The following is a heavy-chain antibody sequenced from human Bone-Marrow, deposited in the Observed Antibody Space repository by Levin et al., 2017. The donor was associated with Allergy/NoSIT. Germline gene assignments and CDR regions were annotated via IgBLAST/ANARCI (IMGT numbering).Heavy chain of an antibody. CDR1: GFTVSSNY. CDR3: ARDTATTQN. CDR2: IYSGGST. D-gene: IGHD4-11*01. J-gene: IGHJ4*02. Sequence: GESLKISCAASGFTVSSNYMSWVRQAPGKGLEWVSVIYSGGSTYYADSVKGRFTISRDNSKNTLYLQMNSLRAEDTAVYYCARDTATTQNWGQGTLVTVSS. V-gene: IGHV3-53*01.